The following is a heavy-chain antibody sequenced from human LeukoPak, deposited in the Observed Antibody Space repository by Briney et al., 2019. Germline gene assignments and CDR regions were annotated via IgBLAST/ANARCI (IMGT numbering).Heavy chain of an antibody. CDR1: GYTFTDYY. V-gene: IGHV1-2*02. CDR2: INPNSGGT. Sequence: ASVRVSCKASGYTFTDYYLHWVGQAPGHGLEGMGWINPNSGGTNYAQKFQGRVTMTRDTSITTAYTEPNRLRSDDTAVYYCARAYTSPNGPYWGQGILVTVSS. D-gene: IGHD3-16*01. CDR3: ARAYTSPNGPY. J-gene: IGHJ4*02.